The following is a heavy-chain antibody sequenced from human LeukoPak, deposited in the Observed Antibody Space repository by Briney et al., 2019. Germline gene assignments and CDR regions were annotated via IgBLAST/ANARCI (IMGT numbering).Heavy chain of an antibody. CDR1: GYTFTSYD. D-gene: IGHD1-1*01. J-gene: IGHJ4*02. CDR2: IMPKSGAT. CDR3: ARDHNLGPDY. V-gene: IGHV1-2*02. Sequence: ASVKVSCKASGYTFTSYDISWVRQAPGQGLDWMGWIMPKSGATHYARNFQGRVTMSTDTSITTVYMELSSLASDDTAIYFCARDHNLGPDYWGQGTLVTVSS.